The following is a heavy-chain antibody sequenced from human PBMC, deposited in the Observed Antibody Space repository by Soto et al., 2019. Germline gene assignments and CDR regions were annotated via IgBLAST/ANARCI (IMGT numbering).Heavy chain of an antibody. Sequence: GGWWSWVRQPPGKGLEWIGEIYHSGSTNYNPSLKSRVSISVDKSRNHFSLNLNSVNAADTAIYYCAKDGRNGYNLFYWGQGTLVTVSS. CDR2: IYHSGST. J-gene: IGHJ4*02. V-gene: IGHV4-4*02. CDR1: GGW. CDR3: AKDGRNGYNLFY. D-gene: IGHD5-12*01.